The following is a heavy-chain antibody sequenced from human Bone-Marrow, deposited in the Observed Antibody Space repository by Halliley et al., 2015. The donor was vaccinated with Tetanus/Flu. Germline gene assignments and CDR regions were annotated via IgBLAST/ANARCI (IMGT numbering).Heavy chain of an antibody. V-gene: IGHV3-48*03. CDR3: VREEPRIPVAN. CDR1: GFIFTVYE. CDR2: ISSGGSTI. Sequence: SLRLSCAASGFIFTVYEMNWVRQAPGKGLEWVSYISSGGSTIYYADSVRGRFTISRDNAKNSLYLQMNSLRAEDTAVYYCVREEPRIPVANWGPGTLVTVS. J-gene: IGHJ4*02. D-gene: IGHD2-21*01.